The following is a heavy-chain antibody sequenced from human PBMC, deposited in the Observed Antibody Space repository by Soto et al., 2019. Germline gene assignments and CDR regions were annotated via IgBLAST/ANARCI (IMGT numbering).Heavy chain of an antibody. CDR3: GRGIEARGYAPHWFDP. Sequence: QVQLVQSGAEVKKPGASVKVSCKASGYTFTGYYIHWVRQAPGQGLEWMGWINPNSGGTNYAQKFQGWVTMTRDRSNNTAYMELSRLTSDDTAVYYCGRGIEARGYAPHWFDPWGQGTLVTVSS. CDR2: INPNSGGT. CDR1: GYTFTGYY. D-gene: IGHD1-1*01. J-gene: IGHJ5*02. V-gene: IGHV1-2*04.